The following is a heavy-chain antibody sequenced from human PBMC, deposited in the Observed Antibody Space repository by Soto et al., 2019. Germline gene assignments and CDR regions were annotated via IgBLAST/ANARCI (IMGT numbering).Heavy chain of an antibody. V-gene: IGHV1-3*01. CDR2: INAGNGNT. J-gene: IGHJ6*02. CDR1: GYTFTSYA. Sequence: VASVKVSCKASGYTFTSYAMNWVRQAPGQRLEWMGWINAGNGNTKYSQKFQGRVTITRDTSASTAYMELSSLRSEDTAVYYCARVYGSGSQRPDYYYYYGMDVWGQGTTVTVSS. CDR3: ARVYGSGSQRPDYYYYYGMDV. D-gene: IGHD3-10*01.